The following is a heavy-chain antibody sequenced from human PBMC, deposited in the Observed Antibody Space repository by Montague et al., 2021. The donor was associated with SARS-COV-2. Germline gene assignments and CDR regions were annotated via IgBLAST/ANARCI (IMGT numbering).Heavy chain of an antibody. CDR2: INYSGKT. D-gene: IGHD6-19*01. V-gene: IGHV4-39*01. CDR3: ARRAQWQFSWFFDF. CDR1: GGSISSDPYY. J-gene: IGHJ2*01. Sequence: SETLSLTCTVSGGSISSDPYYWGWVRQPPGKGLEWIGSINYSGKTYYNPSLKSRVTISVDTSKNQFSLKVTSVTAADTAVYYCARRAQWQFSWFFDFWGRGTLVTVSS.